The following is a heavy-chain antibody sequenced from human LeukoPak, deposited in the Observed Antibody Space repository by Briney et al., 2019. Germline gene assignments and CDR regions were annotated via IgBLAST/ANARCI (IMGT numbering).Heavy chain of an antibody. V-gene: IGHV4-34*01. CDR3: ARGFSSSWYYYYYYMDV. CDR1: GGSFSGYY. CDR2: INHSGST. J-gene: IGHJ6*03. Sequence: SETLSPTCAVYGGSFSGYYWSWIRQPPGKGLEWIGEINHSGSTNYNPSLKSRVTISVDTSKNQFSLKLSSVTAADTAVYYCARGFSSSWYYYYYYMDVWGKGTTVTVSS. D-gene: IGHD6-13*01.